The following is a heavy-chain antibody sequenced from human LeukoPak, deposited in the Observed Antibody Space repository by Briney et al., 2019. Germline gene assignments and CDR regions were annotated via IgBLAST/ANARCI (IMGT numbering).Heavy chain of an antibody. J-gene: IGHJ4*02. CDR2: ISSSSSTV. Sequence: GGSLRLSCAASGFTFSSYSMNWVRQAPGEGLEWVSYISSSSSTVYYADSVKGRFTISRDNAKNSLYLQMNSLRAEDTALYYCAREVVGAGNYFDYWGQGTLVTVSS. V-gene: IGHV3-48*04. D-gene: IGHD2-15*01. CDR1: GFTFSSYS. CDR3: AREVVGAGNYFDY.